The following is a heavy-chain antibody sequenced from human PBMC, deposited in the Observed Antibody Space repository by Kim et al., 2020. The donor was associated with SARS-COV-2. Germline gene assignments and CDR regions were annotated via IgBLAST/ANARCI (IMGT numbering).Heavy chain of an antibody. J-gene: IGHJ6*02. CDR1: GYSFTSYW. CDR3: ARTPDRDLLWFGELLHYGMDV. CDR2: IDPSDSYT. D-gene: IGHD3-10*01. Sequence: GESLKISCKGSGYSFTSYWISWVRQMPGKGLEWMGRIDPSDSYTNYSPSFQGHVTISADKSISTAYLQWSSLKASDTAMYYCARTPDRDLLWFGELLHYGMDVWGQGTTVTVSS. V-gene: IGHV5-10-1*01.